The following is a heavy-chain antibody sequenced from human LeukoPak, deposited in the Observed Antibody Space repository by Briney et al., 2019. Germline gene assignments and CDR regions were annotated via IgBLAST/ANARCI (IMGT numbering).Heavy chain of an antibody. CDR3: VRGPEPYDFWSAHYRTFYYYYYMDV. Sequence: SETLSLTCTVSGGSISSYYWSWVRQPAGKGLEWIGRIYTSGSTNYNPSLKSRVTMSVDTSKNQFSLKLSSVTAADTAVYYCVRGPEPYDFWSAHYRTFYYYYYMDVWGKGTTVTVSS. D-gene: IGHD3-3*01. V-gene: IGHV4-4*07. CDR1: GGSISSYY. CDR2: IYTSGST. J-gene: IGHJ6*03.